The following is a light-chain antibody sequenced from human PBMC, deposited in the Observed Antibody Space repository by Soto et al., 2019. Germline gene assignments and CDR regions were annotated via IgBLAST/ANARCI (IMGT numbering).Light chain of an antibody. J-gene: IGLJ1*01. Sequence: QSVLTQPRAVSGSPGQSGTISCTGTSSEVASYNYVSWYQQHPGKAPKLIIYDVRKRPSGVPDRFFGSKSASTASLTISGLQAEDEAEYYCCSYAGSYTYVYGTGTKVTVL. CDR1: SSEVASYNY. CDR3: CSYAGSYTYV. CDR2: DVR. V-gene: IGLV2-11*01.